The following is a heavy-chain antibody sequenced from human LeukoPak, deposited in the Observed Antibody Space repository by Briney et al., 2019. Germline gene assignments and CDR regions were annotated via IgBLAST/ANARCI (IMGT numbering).Heavy chain of an antibody. J-gene: IGHJ4*02. CDR3: AKDADYYGSGSYFDY. V-gene: IGHV3-23*01. D-gene: IGHD3-10*01. CDR1: GFTVSSNY. CDR2: ISGSGGST. Sequence: GGSLRLSCAASGFTVSSNYMSWVRQAPGKGLGWVSAISGSGGSTYYADSVKGRFTISRDNSKNTLYLQMNSLRAEDTAVYYCAKDADYYGSGSYFDYWGQGTLVTVSS.